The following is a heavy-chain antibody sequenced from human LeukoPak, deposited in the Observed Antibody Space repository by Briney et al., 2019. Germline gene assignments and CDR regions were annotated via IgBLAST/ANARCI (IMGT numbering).Heavy chain of an antibody. CDR2: ISSSGSYT. Sequence: PGGSLRLSCAASGFTFSDYYMSWIRQAPGKGLEWVSYISSSGSYTNYADSVKGRFTISRDNAKNSLYLQMNSLRAEDTAVSYCARVPDYGGNPYFDCWGQGTLVTVSS. V-gene: IGHV3-11*05. D-gene: IGHD4-23*01. CDR3: ARVPDYGGNPYFDC. J-gene: IGHJ4*02. CDR1: GFTFSDYY.